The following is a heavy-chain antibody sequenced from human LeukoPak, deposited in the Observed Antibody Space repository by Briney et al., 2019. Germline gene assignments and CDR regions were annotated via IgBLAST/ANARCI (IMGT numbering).Heavy chain of an antibody. J-gene: IGHJ4*02. Sequence: ASVKVSCKASVYTFTSYDINAVRQATGQGREWMGWMNPNSGNTGYAQKFRGRVTMTRNTSISTASIELSSLRPEDTPVYYCARGLRLEMVRGVIKKNPFVFWGQGTLVTVSS. CDR2: MNPNSGNT. D-gene: IGHD3-10*01. CDR1: VYTFTSYD. CDR3: ARGLRLEMVRGVIKKNPFVF. V-gene: IGHV1-8*01.